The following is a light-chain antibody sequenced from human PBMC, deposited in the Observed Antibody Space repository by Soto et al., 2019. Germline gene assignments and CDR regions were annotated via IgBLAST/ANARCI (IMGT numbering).Light chain of an antibody. CDR2: DGT. CDR1: QSISAY. J-gene: IGKJ3*01. V-gene: IGKV3-11*01. Sequence: ERLVPLSPAALSVSPGERATLSCRASQSISAYLALYQQNPALPPSLLNYDGTNSATRVPSRCSGSGSGTDFTLTSMKLEDVDVSFYQWQDSSHRVTLGPGTNV. CDR3: QDSSHRVT.